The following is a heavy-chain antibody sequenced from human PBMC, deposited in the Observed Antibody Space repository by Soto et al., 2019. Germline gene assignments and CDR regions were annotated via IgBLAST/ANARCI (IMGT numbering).Heavy chain of an antibody. CDR1: GFTFDDYA. J-gene: IGHJ4*02. D-gene: IGHD6-19*01. CDR3: AKGVRYSSGRGYFDY. Sequence: VQLVESGGGLVQPGRSLRLSCAASGFTFDDYAMHWVRQAPGKGLEWVSGISWNSGSIGYADSVKGRFTISRDNAKNSLYLQMNSLRAEDTALYYCAKGVRYSSGRGYFDYWGQGTLVTVSS. V-gene: IGHV3-9*01. CDR2: ISWNSGSI.